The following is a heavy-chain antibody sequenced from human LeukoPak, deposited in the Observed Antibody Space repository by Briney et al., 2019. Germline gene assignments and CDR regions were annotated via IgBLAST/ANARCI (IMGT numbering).Heavy chain of an antibody. CDR3: ARHLAPAAMDVGFDI. CDR2: IYPADSDT. CDR1: GSSFGGYW. V-gene: IGHV5-51*01. Sequence: GGSLQISCKGSGSSFGGYWIAWVRQLPGKGLECMGIIYPADSDTRYSPSCQGQVTISADKSITTAYLHLSSLKASDTAMYYCARHLAPAAMDVGFDIWGQGTLVTVSS. J-gene: IGHJ3*02. D-gene: IGHD2-2*01.